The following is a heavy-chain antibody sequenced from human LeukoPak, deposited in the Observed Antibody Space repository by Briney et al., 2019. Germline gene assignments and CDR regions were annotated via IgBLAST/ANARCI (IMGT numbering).Heavy chain of an antibody. CDR2: ISSSGSTI. CDR3: ARDWWELPVY. J-gene: IGHJ4*02. CDR1: GFTFSSYE. V-gene: IGHV3-48*03. D-gene: IGHD1-26*01. Sequence: GGSLRLSCAASGFTFSSYEMNWVRQAPGKGLEWVSYISSSGSTIYCADSVKGRFTISRDNAKNSLYLQMNSLRAEDTAVYYCARDWWELPVYWGQGTLVTVSS.